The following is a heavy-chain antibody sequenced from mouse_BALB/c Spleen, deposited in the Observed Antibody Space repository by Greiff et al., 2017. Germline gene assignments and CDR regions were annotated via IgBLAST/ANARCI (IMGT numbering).Heavy chain of an antibody. V-gene: IGHV2-9*02. CDR2: IWAGGST. J-gene: IGHJ4*01. CDR3: ARDGGYRGAMDY. CDR1: GFSLTSYG. Sequence: VNVVESGPGLVAPSQSLSITCTVSGFSLTSYGVHWVRQPPGKGLEWLGVIWAGGSTNYNSALMSRLSISKDNSKSQVFLKMNSLQTDDTAMYYCARDGGYRGAMDYWGQGTSVTVSS. D-gene: IGHD2-14*01.